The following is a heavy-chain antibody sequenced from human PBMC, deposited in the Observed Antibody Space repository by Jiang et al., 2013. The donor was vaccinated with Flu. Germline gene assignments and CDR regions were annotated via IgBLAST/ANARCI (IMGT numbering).Heavy chain of an antibody. CDR3: TRQRKYRGYYLFVRP. D-gene: IGHD5-18*01. J-gene: IGHJ5*02. CDR1: GDSISSGNYY. CDR2: LYYSGST. V-gene: IGHV4-39*07. Sequence: PGLVKPSETLSLTCTVSGDSISSGNYYWGWIRQPPGKGLEWIGSLYYSGSTYYNPSLKSRVTISLDTSKNQFSLKLTSVTAADTAVYYCTRQRKYRGYYLFVRPWGQGTLVTVSS.